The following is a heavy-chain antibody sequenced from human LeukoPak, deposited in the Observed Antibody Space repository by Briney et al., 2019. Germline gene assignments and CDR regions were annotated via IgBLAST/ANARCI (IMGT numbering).Heavy chain of an antibody. Sequence: GESLKISCKGSEYSFTSYWIGWVRQMPGKGLEWMGIIYPGDSDTRYSPSFQGQVTISADKSISTAYLQWSSLKASDTAMYYCARPFYDSSGYVGGFDYWGQGTLVTVSS. J-gene: IGHJ4*02. CDR3: ARPFYDSSGYVGGFDY. V-gene: IGHV5-51*01. CDR2: IYPGDSDT. D-gene: IGHD3-22*01. CDR1: EYSFTSYW.